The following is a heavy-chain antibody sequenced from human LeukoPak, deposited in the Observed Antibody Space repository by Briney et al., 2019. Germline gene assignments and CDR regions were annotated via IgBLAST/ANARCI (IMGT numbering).Heavy chain of an antibody. V-gene: IGHV1-69*13. CDR3: AREYSGSPNAFDI. CDR1: GYTFISYH. CDR2: IIPIFGTA. J-gene: IGHJ3*02. D-gene: IGHD1-26*01. Sequence: SVKVSCKASGYTFISYHMHWVRQAPGQGLEWMGGIIPIFGTANYAQKFQGRVTITADESTSTAYMELSSLRSEDTAVYYCAREYSGSPNAFDIWGQGTMVTVSS.